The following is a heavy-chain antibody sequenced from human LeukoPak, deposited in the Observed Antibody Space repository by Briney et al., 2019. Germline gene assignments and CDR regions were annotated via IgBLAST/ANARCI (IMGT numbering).Heavy chain of an antibody. D-gene: IGHD3-3*01. J-gene: IGHJ4*02. Sequence: PSETLSLTCAVSGYSISSGYYWGWIRQPPGKGLEWIGSIYHSGSTDYNPSLKSRVTTPVATSTTQLSLTLSYATAADTAVYYCARHGVMDYDFWSGYYYYFDYWGQGTLVTVSS. CDR3: ARHGVMDYDFWSGYYYYFDY. V-gene: IGHV4-38-2*01. CDR1: GYSISSGYY. CDR2: IYHSGST.